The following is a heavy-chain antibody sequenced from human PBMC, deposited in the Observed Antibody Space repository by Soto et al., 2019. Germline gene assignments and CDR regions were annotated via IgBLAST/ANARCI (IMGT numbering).Heavy chain of an antibody. J-gene: IGHJ5*02. D-gene: IGHD2-15*01. CDR2: INPNSGGT. CDR1: GYTFTGNY. V-gene: IGHV1-2*02. Sequence: QVQLVQSGPEVKNPGASMKVSCKAFGYTFTGNYMHWVRQAPGQGLEWMGWINPNSGGTSYSQKFQGRVTMTRDMSFSTVYLELSRLTSDDTAVYYCARDRILGANWLDPWGQGTLVTVSS. CDR3: ARDRILGANWLDP.